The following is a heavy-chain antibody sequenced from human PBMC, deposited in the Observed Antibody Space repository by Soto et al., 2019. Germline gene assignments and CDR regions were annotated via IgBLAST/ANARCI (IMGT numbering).Heavy chain of an antibody. CDR1: VFTFKSHE. CDR2: ISRSGGYI. J-gene: IGHJ5*02. CDR3: VRSGGLNCSSSRRYSKWYDP. Sequence: PGGALRLWCAGSVFTFKSHEMTWIHQAPGKGLEWISSISRSGGYIYYADSVKCRFTVSRDNAKNSLYLQMNSLIAEETAVYYCVRSGGLNCSSSRRYSKWYDPWGRGTLVPVS. V-gene: IGHV3-48*03. D-gene: IGHD2-2*01.